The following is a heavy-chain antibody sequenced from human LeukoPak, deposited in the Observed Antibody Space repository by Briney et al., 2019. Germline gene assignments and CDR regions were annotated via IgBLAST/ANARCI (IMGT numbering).Heavy chain of an antibody. D-gene: IGHD6-19*01. V-gene: IGHV3-21*01. J-gene: IGHJ4*02. CDR1: GFTFSSYS. CDR3: ARSIAVAGYDYFDY. Sequence: GGSLRLSCAASGFTFSSYSMNWVRQAPGKGLEWVSSISSSSSYIYYADSMKGRFTISRDNAKNSLYLQMNSLRAEDTAVYYCARSIAVAGYDYFDYWGQGTLVTVSS. CDR2: ISSSSSYI.